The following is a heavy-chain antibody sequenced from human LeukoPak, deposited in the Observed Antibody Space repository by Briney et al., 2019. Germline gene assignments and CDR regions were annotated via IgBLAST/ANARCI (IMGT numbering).Heavy chain of an antibody. CDR1: GGSFSGYY. CDR2: INHSGSA. J-gene: IGHJ4*02. D-gene: IGHD4-17*01. CDR3: ARGQGTVTTH. V-gene: IGHV4-34*01. Sequence: KTSETLSLTCAVSGGSFSGYYWTWIRQPPGKGLEWIGEINHSGSANYNPSLKSRVTISLDTSKNQFSLKLSSATAADTAVYYCARGQGTVTTHWGQGTLVTVSS.